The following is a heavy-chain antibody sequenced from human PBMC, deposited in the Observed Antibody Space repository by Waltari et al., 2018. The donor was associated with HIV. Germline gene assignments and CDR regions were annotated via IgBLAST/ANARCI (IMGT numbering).Heavy chain of an antibody. J-gene: IGHJ6*02. CDR1: GYDFTSYG. CDR2: IWAYEGNI. CDR3: VRGGGTWTQETHYYKGLDV. V-gene: IGHV1-18*01. Sequence: QLMQSGPEMRKPGASVKISCRAAGYDFTSYGITWVRRAPGLGLEWGGWIWAYEGNIDSGRRFKDRVRLTTDTSTTTAFLEVRSLRVDDTAVYYCVRGGGTWTQETHYYKGLDVWGHGTTVTVSS. D-gene: IGHD3-22*01.